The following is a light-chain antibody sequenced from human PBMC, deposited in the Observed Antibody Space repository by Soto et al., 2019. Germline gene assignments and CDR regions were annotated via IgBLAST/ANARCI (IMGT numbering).Light chain of an antibody. CDR1: QSISSY. Sequence: DIQMTQSPSSLSASVGDRVTITCRASQSISSYLNWHQQKPGKAPKLLIYAASSLQSGVPSRFSASRSGTDFTLTISSLQPEDFAIYYCQQLYSYPTFGQGTRLAIK. V-gene: IGKV1-39*01. CDR3: QQLYSYPT. CDR2: AAS. J-gene: IGKJ5*01.